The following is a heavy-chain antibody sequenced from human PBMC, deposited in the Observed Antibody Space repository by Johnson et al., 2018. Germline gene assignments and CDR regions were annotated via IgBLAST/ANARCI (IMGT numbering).Heavy chain of an antibody. CDR3: ARDSSWLLRHMDV. Sequence: VQLVESGGGVVQPGRSLRLSWAASGFTFSSYGMHWVRQAPGKGLEWVAVIWYDGSNKYYADSVKGRFTISRDNSKNTLYLQMNSLRAEDTAVYYWARDSSWLLRHMDVWGQGTTVTVAS. CDR2: IWYDGSNK. D-gene: IGHD3-22*01. CDR1: GFTFSSYG. V-gene: IGHV3-33*01. J-gene: IGHJ6*02.